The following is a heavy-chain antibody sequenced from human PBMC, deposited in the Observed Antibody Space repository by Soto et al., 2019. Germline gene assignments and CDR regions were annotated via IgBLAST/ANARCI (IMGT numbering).Heavy chain of an antibody. J-gene: IGHJ6*02. CDR3: ARELFYGSGSHSSYYYYYGMDV. Sequence: QVQLVESGGGVVQSGRSLRLSCAASGFSFSSYGIHWVRQAPGEGLEWVAVISYDGSKEFYAESVKGRFTISRDNSKNPLYLEMNSLRVGDSAVYYCARELFYGSGSHSSYYYYYGMDVWGQVTTVTVAS. CDR2: ISYDGSKE. D-gene: IGHD3-10*01. V-gene: IGHV3-30-3*01. CDR1: GFSFSSYG.